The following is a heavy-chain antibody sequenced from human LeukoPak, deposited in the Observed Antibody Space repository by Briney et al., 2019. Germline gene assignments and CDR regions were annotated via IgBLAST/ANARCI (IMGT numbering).Heavy chain of an antibody. J-gene: IGHJ3*02. D-gene: IGHD3-10*01. Sequence: ASVKVSCKASGYTFTSYYMHWVRQAPGQGLEWMGWMNPNSGNTGYAQKFQGRVTMTRDTSISTAHMELSRLRSEDTAVYYCAKNIWFGESSDAFHIWGRGTMVTVSS. V-gene: IGHV1-2*02. CDR1: GYTFTSYY. CDR2: MNPNSGNT. CDR3: AKNIWFGESSDAFHI.